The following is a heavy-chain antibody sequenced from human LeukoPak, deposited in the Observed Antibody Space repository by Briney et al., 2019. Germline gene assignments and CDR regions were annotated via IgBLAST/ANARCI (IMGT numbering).Heavy chain of an antibody. J-gene: IGHJ6*02. CDR1: GFTFSSYS. D-gene: IGHD2-15*01. V-gene: IGHV3-48*04. Sequence: GGSLRLSCAASGFTFSSYSMNWVRQAPGKGLEWVSYISSSSSTIYYADSVKGRFTISRDNAKNSLYLQMNSLRAEDTAVFYCARECSGGSCYLNVWGQGTTVTVSS. CDR2: ISSSSSTI. CDR3: ARECSGGSCYLNV.